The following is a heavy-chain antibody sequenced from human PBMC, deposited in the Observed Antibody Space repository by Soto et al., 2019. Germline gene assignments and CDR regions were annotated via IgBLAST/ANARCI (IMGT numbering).Heavy chain of an antibody. CDR2: INSDGTGT. J-gene: IGHJ4*02. Sequence: GGSLRLSCAAPGFTFSTYWMHWVRQAPGKGLVWVSRINSDGTGTKYADSVKGRFTISRDNAKNTLYLQMNRLRAEDTAVYYCAKGYSGYDYAYWGQGTLVTVSS. CDR1: GFTFSTYW. D-gene: IGHD5-12*01. CDR3: AKGYSGYDYAY. V-gene: IGHV3-74*03.